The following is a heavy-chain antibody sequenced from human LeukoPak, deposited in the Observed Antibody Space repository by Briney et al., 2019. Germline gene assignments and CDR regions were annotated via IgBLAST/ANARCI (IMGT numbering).Heavy chain of an antibody. V-gene: IGHV3-23*01. D-gene: IGHD2-2*01. J-gene: IGHJ3*02. CDR3: AKDLYCSTTSCYDAFDI. CDR1: GFTFSDYA. Sequence: GGSLRLSCAASGFTFSDYAMSWVRQAPGKGLEWVSGISGSGGSTYYADSVRGRFTISRDNSKNTLYLQMNSLRAEDTAVYYCAKDLYCSTTSCYDAFDIWGQGTMVTVSS. CDR2: ISGSGGST.